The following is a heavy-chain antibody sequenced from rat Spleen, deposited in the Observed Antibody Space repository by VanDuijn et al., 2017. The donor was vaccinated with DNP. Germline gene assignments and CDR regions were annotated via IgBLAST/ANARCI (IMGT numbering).Heavy chain of an antibody. V-gene: IGHV5-31*01. CDR3: ARLGYISYISSYWFFDF. J-gene: IGHJ1*01. CDR1: GFTVNNFW. CDR2: IISSGGST. Sequence: EVQLVESGGDLVQPGRSLKLSCVVSGFTVNNFWMAWIRQVPGKGLEWVAAIISSGGSTYYPNSVKGRFTISSDNAKTTLYLQLDSLRSEDTATYYCARLGYISYISSYWFFDFWGPGTMVTVSS. D-gene: IGHD1-2*01.